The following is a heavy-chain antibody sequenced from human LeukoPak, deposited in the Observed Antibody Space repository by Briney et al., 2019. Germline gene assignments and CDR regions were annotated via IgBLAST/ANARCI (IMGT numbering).Heavy chain of an antibody. V-gene: IGHV1-2*02. J-gene: IGHJ4*02. Sequence: ASVKVSCKASGYTFTGYYMHWVRQAPGQGLEWMGWINPNSGGTNYAQKFQGRVTMTRDTSISTAYMELSRLRSDDTAVYYCARVRVVVTAISHRYFDYWGQGTLVTVSS. CDR3: ARVRVVVTAISHRYFDY. CDR1: GYTFTGYY. D-gene: IGHD2-21*02. CDR2: INPNSGGT.